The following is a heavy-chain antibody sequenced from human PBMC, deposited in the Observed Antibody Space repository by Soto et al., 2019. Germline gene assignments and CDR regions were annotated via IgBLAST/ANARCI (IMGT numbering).Heavy chain of an antibody. CDR1: GGTFSTYT. Sequence: QVHLVQSGAEVKKPGSSVKVSCKAAGGTFSTYTLIWVRQAPGQGLEWMGRIIPMLTVRNSAQKFQGRVTITADKSTITANMELTRLRSTATAVYYCSIGSWSAETFDVWGQGTMVTVSS. V-gene: IGHV1-69*02. CDR2: IIPMLTVR. D-gene: IGHD2-2*01. J-gene: IGHJ3*01. CDR3: SIGSWSAETFDV.